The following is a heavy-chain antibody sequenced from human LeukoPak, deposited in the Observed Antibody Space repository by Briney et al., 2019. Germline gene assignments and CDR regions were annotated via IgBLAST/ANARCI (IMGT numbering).Heavy chain of an antibody. D-gene: IGHD6-19*01. CDR3: ARVIKVAGTKGYFDL. CDR1: GYTFTDYY. J-gene: IGHJ1*01. Sequence: ASVKASCKASGYTFTDYYIHWLRQAAGQGLEWMGWFNPNSGGTDYARKFQGRVTMTGDTSISTVYMDLTRLKADDMAVYYCARVIKVAGTKGYFDLWGQGTLITVSS. V-gene: IGHV1-2*02. CDR2: FNPNSGGT.